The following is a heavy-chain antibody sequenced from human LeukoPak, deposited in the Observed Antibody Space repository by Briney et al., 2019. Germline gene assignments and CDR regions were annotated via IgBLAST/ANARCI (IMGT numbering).Heavy chain of an antibody. D-gene: IGHD3-16*01. Sequence: SETLSLTCAVYGGSFSGYYWGWIRQPPGKGLEWIGEINHSGSTNYNPSLKSRVTISVDTSKNQFSLKLSSVTAADTAVYYCARHPLTYYDYVWGSYMPWGQGTLVTVSS. J-gene: IGHJ5*02. CDR2: INHSGST. CDR1: GGSFSGYY. CDR3: ARHPLTYYDYVWGSYMP. V-gene: IGHV4-34*01.